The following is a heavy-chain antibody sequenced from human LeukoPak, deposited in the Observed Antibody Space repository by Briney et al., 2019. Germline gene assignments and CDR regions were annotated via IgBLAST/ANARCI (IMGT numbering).Heavy chain of an antibody. J-gene: IGHJ6*02. D-gene: IGHD5-12*01. Sequence: PGGSLRHSRAAPLFTLTSYAMSSVRPARGKGLVGVSAIRGSGGSNYYPDSVKGRFTISRDNYKHTLYLQMNRLRAEDTAVYYCANTHGYGYYYHYGMDVWGQGTTGTVSS. V-gene: IGHV3-23*01. CDR1: LFTLTSYA. CDR2: IRGSGGSN. CDR3: ANTHGYGYYYHYGMDV.